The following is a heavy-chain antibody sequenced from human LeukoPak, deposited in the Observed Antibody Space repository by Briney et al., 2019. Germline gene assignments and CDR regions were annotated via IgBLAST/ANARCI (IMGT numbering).Heavy chain of an antibody. CDR2: IYYSGST. CDR3: ARGKDYYDTSGYPTFHY. D-gene: IGHD3-22*01. CDR1: GGSISTYY. V-gene: IGHV4-59*01. Sequence: PSQTLSLTCTVSGGSISTYYWSWIRQPPGKGLEWIGYIYYSGSTNHNPSLKSRVTISVDTSKNQLSLKLTSVLAADTAVYYCARGKDYYDTSGYPTFHYWGQGTLVTVSS. J-gene: IGHJ4*02.